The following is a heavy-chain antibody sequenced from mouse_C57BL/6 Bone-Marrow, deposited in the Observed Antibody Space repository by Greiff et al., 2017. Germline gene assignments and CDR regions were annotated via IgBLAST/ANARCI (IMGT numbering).Heavy chain of an antibody. D-gene: IGHD1-1*01. Sequence: VQLQPSGTVLARPGASVKMSCKTSGYTFTSYWMHWVKQRPGQGLEWVGAIYPGNSDTSYNQKFKGQAKLTAVTSASTAYMELSSLTNEDSAVYYCTRHGSSYGWFAYWGQGTLVTVSA. J-gene: IGHJ3*01. CDR1: GYTFTSYW. CDR3: TRHGSSYGWFAY. CDR2: IYPGNSDT. V-gene: IGHV1-5*01.